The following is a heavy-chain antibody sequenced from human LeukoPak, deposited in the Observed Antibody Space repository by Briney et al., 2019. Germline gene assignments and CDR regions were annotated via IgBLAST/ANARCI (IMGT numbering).Heavy chain of an antibody. CDR1: GYTFTDYY. CDR3: ATESLSSIAVLTFDY. Sequence: GATVKISCKASGYTFTDYYMHWVQQAPGKGLEWMGRVDPEDGETIYAEKFQGRVTITADTSTDTAYMELSSLRSEDTAVYYCATESLSSIAVLTFDYWGQGTLVTVSS. CDR2: VDPEDGET. J-gene: IGHJ4*02. V-gene: IGHV1-69-2*01. D-gene: IGHD6-6*01.